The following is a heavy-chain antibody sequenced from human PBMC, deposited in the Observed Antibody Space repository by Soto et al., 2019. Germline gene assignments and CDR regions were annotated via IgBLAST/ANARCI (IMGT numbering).Heavy chain of an antibody. V-gene: IGHV3-23*01. Sequence: GGSLRLSCAASGFTFDAYAMTWVRQAPGKGLEWVSAIGGSGGNRYYADSVRGRFTISRDNSKDTVDLQMNSLRVEDTAVYYCARVASDYINSVDNWGQGILVTVSS. D-gene: IGHD4-4*01. J-gene: IGHJ4*02. CDR1: GFTFDAYA. CDR3: ARVASDYINSVDN. CDR2: IGGSGGNR.